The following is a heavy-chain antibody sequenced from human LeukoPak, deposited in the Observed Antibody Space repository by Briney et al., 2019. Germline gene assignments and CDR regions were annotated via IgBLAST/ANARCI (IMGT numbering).Heavy chain of an antibody. J-gene: IGHJ4*02. CDR2: ISGSGDST. CDR1: GITFSSYA. Sequence: GGSLRLSCAASGITFSSYAMTWVRQAPGKGLEWVSLISGSGDSTYYADSVKGRFTISRDNFKNTLYLQMNSLRAEDTAVYYCAKRSTYCSSITCSDFDHWGQGTLVTVSS. V-gene: IGHV3-23*01. CDR3: AKRSTYCSSITCSDFDH. D-gene: IGHD2-2*01.